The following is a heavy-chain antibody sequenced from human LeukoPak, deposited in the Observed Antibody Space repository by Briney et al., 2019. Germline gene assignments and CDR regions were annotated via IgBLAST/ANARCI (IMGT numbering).Heavy chain of an antibody. CDR3: TRGGSVRAKSPHYNYMDV. Sequence: ASVKVSCKASGYTFTNYYMHWVRQAPGQGLEWMGMINPYSDRTSYAQQFRGRVTMTRDMSTTTVSMELSSLRSEDTAVYYCTRGGSVRAKSPHYNYMDVWGKGITVTVSS. V-gene: IGHV1-46*01. CDR2: INPYSDRT. J-gene: IGHJ6*03. D-gene: IGHD4-17*01. CDR1: GYTFTNYY.